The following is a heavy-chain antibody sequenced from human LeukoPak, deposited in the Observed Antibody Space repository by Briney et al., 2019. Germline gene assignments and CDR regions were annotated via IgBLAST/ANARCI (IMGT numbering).Heavy chain of an antibody. CDR3: ARPVGAKKNHYFDY. CDR1: GFTFSNYA. J-gene: IGHJ4*02. Sequence: GRSLRLSCAASGFTFSNYAMHWVRQAPGKGLEWVALISYDGSSQSYADSVKGRFTISADKSISTAYLQWSSLKASDTAMYYCARPVGAKKNHYFDYWGQGTLVTVSS. D-gene: IGHD1-26*01. CDR2: ISYDGSSQ. V-gene: IGHV3-30-3*01.